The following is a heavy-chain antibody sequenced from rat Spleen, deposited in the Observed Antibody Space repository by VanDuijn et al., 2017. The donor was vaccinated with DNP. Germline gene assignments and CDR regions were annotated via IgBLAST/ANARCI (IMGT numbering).Heavy chain of an antibody. CDR3: ARWPGYNPPYAMDA. CDR2: INSAGTT. D-gene: IGHD1-4*01. V-gene: IGHV3-3*01. J-gene: IGHJ4*01. Sequence: EVQLQESGPGLLKPSQSLSLTCSVTGYSITSSYRWNWIRKFPGNKLEWMGSINSAGTTKYNPSLKSRVFITRDTSKNQLFLQVDSVTTEDTATYHCARWPGYNPPYAMDAWGQGTSVTVSS. CDR1: GYSITSSYR.